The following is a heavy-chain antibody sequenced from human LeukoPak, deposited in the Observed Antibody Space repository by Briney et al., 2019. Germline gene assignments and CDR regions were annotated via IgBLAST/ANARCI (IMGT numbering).Heavy chain of an antibody. D-gene: IGHD3-22*01. Sequence: GGSLRLSCAASGFTFSNYAMNWVRKAPGKGLKWVSAISGSGVNTYYADSVKGRFTISRDNSKNTLYLQMNSLRAEDTAVYYCAKTPLNYYDSSGETGFDYWGQGTLVTVSS. CDR3: AKTPLNYYDSSGETGFDY. CDR1: GFTFSNYA. V-gene: IGHV3-23*01. CDR2: ISGSGVNT. J-gene: IGHJ4*02.